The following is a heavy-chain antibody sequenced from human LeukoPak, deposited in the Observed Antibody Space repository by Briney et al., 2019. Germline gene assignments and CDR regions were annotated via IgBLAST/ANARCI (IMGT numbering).Heavy chain of an antibody. CDR3: ASLAVAGLSEGY. Sequence: SETLSLTCTVSGGSVTYTNYYWGWIRQPPGKGLQWIGVIYYNGKTYYNPSLKSRVTISVDTSRNQFSLKLSSVTAADTAVYYCASLAVAGLSEGYWGQGTLVIVSS. V-gene: IGHV4-39*01. D-gene: IGHD6-19*01. CDR2: IYYNGKT. J-gene: IGHJ4*02. CDR1: GGSVTYTNYY.